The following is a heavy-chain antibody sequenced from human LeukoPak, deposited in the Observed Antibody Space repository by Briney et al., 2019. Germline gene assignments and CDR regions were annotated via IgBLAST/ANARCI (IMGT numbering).Heavy chain of an antibody. CDR1: GFSVSVNY. CDR3: ARAYDSSWHNFDY. J-gene: IGHJ4*02. CDR2: IYSGGST. Sequence: GGSLRLSCAASGFSVSVNYMSWVRQAPGKGLEWVSVIYSGGSTYYADSVKGRFTISRGNSKNTLYLQMNSLRAEDTAVYYCARAYDSSWHNFDYWGQGSLVTVSS. V-gene: IGHV3-66*01. D-gene: IGHD6-13*01.